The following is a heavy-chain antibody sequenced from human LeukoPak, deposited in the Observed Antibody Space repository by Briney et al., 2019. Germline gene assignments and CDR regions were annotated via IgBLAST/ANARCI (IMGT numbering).Heavy chain of an antibody. D-gene: IGHD3-22*01. J-gene: IGHJ5*02. CDR3: AGEYYYDSSGYSNWFDP. CDR2: INPNSGGT. Sequence: ASVKVSCKASGYTFTGYYMHWVRQAPGQGLEWMGWINPNSGGTNYAQKFQGRVTMTRDTSISTAYMELSRLRSDGTAVYYCAGEYYYDSSGYSNWFDPWGQGTLVTVSS. V-gene: IGHV1-2*02. CDR1: GYTFTGYY.